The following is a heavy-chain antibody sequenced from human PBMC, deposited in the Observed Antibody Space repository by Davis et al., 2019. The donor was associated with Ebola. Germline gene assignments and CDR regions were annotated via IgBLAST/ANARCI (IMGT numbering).Heavy chain of an antibody. CDR2: ISYDGSNK. CDR3: ARVDTAMEDGYYYGMDV. Sequence: PGGSLRLSCAASGFTFSSYGMHWVRQAPGKGLEWVAVISYDGSNKYYADSVKGRFTISRDNSKNTLYLQMNSLRAEDTAVYYCARVDTAMEDGYYYGMDVWGQGTTVTVSS. D-gene: IGHD5-18*01. J-gene: IGHJ6*02. CDR1: GFTFSSYG. V-gene: IGHV3-30*03.